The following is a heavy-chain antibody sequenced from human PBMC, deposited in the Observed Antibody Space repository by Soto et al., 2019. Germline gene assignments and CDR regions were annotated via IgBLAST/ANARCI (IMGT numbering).Heavy chain of an antibody. D-gene: IGHD6-13*01. CDR1: GFTLSNYA. V-gene: IGHV3-23*01. CDR2: ISISGGST. Sequence: PGGSLRLSCAASGFTLSNYAMSWVRQAPGKGLEWVSAISISGGSTYYADSVKGRFTISRDSSKNTLYLQMNSLRAEDTAVYYCARDSSAALDYWGQGTLVTVSS. J-gene: IGHJ4*02. CDR3: ARDSSAALDY.